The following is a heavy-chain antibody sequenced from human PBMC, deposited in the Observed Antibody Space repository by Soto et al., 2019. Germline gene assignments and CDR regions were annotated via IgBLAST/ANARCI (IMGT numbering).Heavy chain of an antibody. Sequence: PGGSLRLSCAASGFTFSSYVMHWVRQAPGKGLEWVAVISYDGSNKYYADSVKGRFTISRDNSKNTLYLQMNSLRAEDTAVYYCAKEEDFWSGPFDYWGQGTLVTVSS. J-gene: IGHJ4*02. CDR1: GFTFSSYV. CDR2: ISYDGSNK. V-gene: IGHV3-30*18. CDR3: AKEEDFWSGPFDY. D-gene: IGHD3-3*01.